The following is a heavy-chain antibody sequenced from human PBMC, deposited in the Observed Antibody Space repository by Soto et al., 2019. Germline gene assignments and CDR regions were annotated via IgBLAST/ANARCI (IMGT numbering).Heavy chain of an antibody. D-gene: IGHD2-21*01. CDR2: IYHSGSP. Sequence: QVQLRESGPGLVKPSRTLSLTCVVSGGSISSTNWWTWVLQPPGKGREWVGEIYHSGSPTFSPSLSGGDTISVEKSNTRFPLRLRSVTAAATALYYCSTLPPRIVVAILPIPTWGQGILVTVSP. V-gene: IGHV4-4*02. CDR1: GGSISSTNW. J-gene: IGHJ5*02. CDR3: STLPPRIVVAILPIPT.